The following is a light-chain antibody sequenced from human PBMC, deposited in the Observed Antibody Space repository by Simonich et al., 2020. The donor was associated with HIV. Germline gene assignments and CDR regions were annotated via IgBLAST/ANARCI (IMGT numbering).Light chain of an antibody. CDR1: SSDVGGYNY. CDR2: AVS. CDR3: SSYAGGSTVWV. Sequence: QSALTQPASVSGSPGQSITISCTGTSSDVGGYNYVSWYQQHPGKAPKLMIYAVSNRPSGVSNRFSGSKSGNTASLTISGLQAEDEADYYCSSYAGGSTVWVFGGGTKLTVL. V-gene: IGLV2-14*03. J-gene: IGLJ3*02.